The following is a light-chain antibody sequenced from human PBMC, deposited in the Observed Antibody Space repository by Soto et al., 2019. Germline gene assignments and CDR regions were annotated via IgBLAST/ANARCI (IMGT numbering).Light chain of an antibody. CDR3: QVWDSSSDLVV. J-gene: IGLJ2*01. CDR1: NIGSKS. CDR2: YDS. Sequence: SYELTQPPSVSVAPGKTARITCGGNNIGSKSVHWYQQKPGQAPVLVIYYDSDRPSGIPERFSGSNSGNTATLTISRVEAGDVADYYCQVWDSSSDLVVFGGGTKLTVL. V-gene: IGLV3-21*04.